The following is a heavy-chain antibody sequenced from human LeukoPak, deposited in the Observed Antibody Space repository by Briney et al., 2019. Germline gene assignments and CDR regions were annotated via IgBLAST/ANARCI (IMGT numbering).Heavy chain of an antibody. CDR1: GFTFSNYG. V-gene: IGHV3-33*01. D-gene: IGHD3-22*01. Sequence: GGSLRLSCAASGFTFSNYGVHWVRQAPGKGLEWVAVIWYDGTNKYYADSVKGRFTISRDNSKNTLYLQMNSLGAEDKAVYYCAREGYYDSSGYYPLDYWGQGTLVTVSS. CDR3: AREGYYDSSGYYPLDY. CDR2: IWYDGTNK. J-gene: IGHJ4*02.